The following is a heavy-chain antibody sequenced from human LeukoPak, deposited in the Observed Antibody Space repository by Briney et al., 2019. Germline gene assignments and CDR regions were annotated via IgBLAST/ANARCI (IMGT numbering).Heavy chain of an antibody. CDR1: GGSLRSSGHW. J-gene: IGHJ4*02. CDR2: IHYSGKA. D-gene: IGHD6-19*01. CDR3: ARQSGDQSSAWYFDA. Sequence: SETLSLTCTVSGGSLRSSGHWWVWIRQPPGKGLEWIGSIHYSGKAYYNPSLKSRVTTSVDTSTDQFSLRLSSATAADTAIYYCARQSGDQSSAWYFDAWGQGTLVTVAS. V-gene: IGHV4-39*01.